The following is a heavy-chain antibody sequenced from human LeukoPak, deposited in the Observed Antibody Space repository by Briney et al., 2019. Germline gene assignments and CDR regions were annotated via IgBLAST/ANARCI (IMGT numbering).Heavy chain of an antibody. Sequence: GGSLRLSCAASGFTFSSYWMHWVRQAPGKGLVWVSRINSDGSSTSYADSVKGRFTISRDNVKNMLYLQMNSLRAEDTAVYYCARVKPRLRFLEWSQEGPYYYYGMDVWGQGTTVTVSS. D-gene: IGHD3-3*01. J-gene: IGHJ6*02. CDR3: ARVKPRLRFLEWSQEGPYYYYGMDV. CDR2: INSDGSST. V-gene: IGHV3-74*01. CDR1: GFTFSSYW.